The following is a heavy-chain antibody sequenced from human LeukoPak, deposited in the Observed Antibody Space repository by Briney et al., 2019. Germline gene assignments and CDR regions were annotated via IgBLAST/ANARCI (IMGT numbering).Heavy chain of an antibody. CDR1: GASISGGTYY. V-gene: IGHV4-39*01. CDR3: ARRGGSGRAFDY. J-gene: IGHJ4*02. D-gene: IGHD1-26*01. Sequence: LSETLSLTCSVSGASISGGTYYWGWIRQPPGKGLEWIGSIYYTGSTYDNPFLKSRVTISVDTSKNQFSLKLSSVTAADTAVYYCARRGGSGRAFDYWGQGTLVTVSS. CDR2: IYYTGST.